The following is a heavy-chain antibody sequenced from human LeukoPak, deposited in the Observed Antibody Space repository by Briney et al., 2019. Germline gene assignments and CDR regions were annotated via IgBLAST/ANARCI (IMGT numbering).Heavy chain of an antibody. Sequence: GGSLRLSCAASGFTFSGYDMHWVRQATGKGLESVSAIGTAGDTYYPGSVKGRFTISRENARNSLYLQMNSLRAGDTAVYYCARAQYDSSGYSFDAFDIWGQGTMVTVSS. D-gene: IGHD3-22*01. CDR3: ARAQYDSSGYSFDAFDI. J-gene: IGHJ3*02. CDR1: GFTFSGYD. V-gene: IGHV3-13*04. CDR2: IGTAGDT.